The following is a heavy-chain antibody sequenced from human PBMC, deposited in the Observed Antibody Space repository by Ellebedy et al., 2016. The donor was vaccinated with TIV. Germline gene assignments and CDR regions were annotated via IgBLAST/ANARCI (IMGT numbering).Heavy chain of an antibody. V-gene: IGHV3-23*01. CDR3: AKAYSSSSGGYYYGMDV. D-gene: IGHD6-6*01. J-gene: IGHJ6*02. Sequence: GGSLRLXXAASGFTFSSYAMSWVRQAPGKGLEWVSAISGSGGSTYYADSVKGRFTISRDNSKNTLYLQMNSLRAEDTAVYYCAKAYSSSSGGYYYGMDVWGQGTTVTVSS. CDR1: GFTFSSYA. CDR2: ISGSGGST.